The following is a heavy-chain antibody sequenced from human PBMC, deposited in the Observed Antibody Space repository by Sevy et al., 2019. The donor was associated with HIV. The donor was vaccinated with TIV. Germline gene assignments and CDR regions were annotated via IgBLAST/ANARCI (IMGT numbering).Heavy chain of an antibody. V-gene: IGHV3-48*02. CDR1: GFTFRDYP. Sequence: GGSLRLSCAASGFTFRDYPMNWIRQAPGNGLEWLSYISRASDSIYYADSVMGRFTVSRDNAKNSLYLQMDRLSDEDTAIYYCAREHTGSFPDFLGQGTMVTVSS. CDR3: AREHTGSFPDF. J-gene: IGHJ4*02. CDR2: ISRASDSI. D-gene: IGHD1-26*01.